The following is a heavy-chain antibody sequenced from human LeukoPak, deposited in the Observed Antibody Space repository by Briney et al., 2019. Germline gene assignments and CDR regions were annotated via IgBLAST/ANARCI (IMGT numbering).Heavy chain of an antibody. D-gene: IGHD2-2*01. CDR3: AFGYCSSTSCFWFDP. J-gene: IGHJ5*02. Sequence: ASVKVSCKASGYTFTSYAMNWVRQAPGQGLEWMGWINTNTGNPTYAQGFTGRFVFSLDTSVSTAYLQISSLKAEDTAVYYCAFGYCSSTSCFWFDPWGQGTLSPSPQ. V-gene: IGHV7-4-1*02. CDR2: INTNTGNP. CDR1: GYTFTSYA.